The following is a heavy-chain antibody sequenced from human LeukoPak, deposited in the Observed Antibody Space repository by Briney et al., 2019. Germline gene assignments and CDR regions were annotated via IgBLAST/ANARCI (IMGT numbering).Heavy chain of an antibody. CDR3: ATRFYDSSGYSDY. CDR1: GYTFTDYY. D-gene: IGHD3-22*01. Sequence: GASVKISCKASGYTFTDYYMHWVQQAPGKGLEWMGRVDPEDGETIYAEKFQGGVTMTEDTSTDTAYMELSSLRSEDTAVYYCATRFYDSSGYSDYWGQGTLVTVSS. CDR2: VDPEDGET. V-gene: IGHV1-69-2*01. J-gene: IGHJ4*02.